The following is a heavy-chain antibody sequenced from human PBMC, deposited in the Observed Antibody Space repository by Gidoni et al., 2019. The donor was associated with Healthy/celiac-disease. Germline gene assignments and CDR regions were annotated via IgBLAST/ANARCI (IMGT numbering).Heavy chain of an antibody. D-gene: IGHD3-22*01. CDR3: AKDGDYYDSSGYGDAFDI. CDR2: ISWNSGSI. V-gene: IGHV3-9*01. J-gene: IGHJ3*02. Sequence: VQLVESGGGLVQPGRSLRLSCAASGFTFDDYAMHWVRQAPGKGLEWVSGISWNSGSIGYADSVKGRFTISRDNAKNSLYLQMNSLRAEDTALYYCAKDGDYYDSSGYGDAFDIWGQGTMVTVSS. CDR1: GFTFDDYA.